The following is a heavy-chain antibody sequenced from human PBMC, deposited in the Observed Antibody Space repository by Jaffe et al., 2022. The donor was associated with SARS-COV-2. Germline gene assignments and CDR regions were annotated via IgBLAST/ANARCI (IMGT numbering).Heavy chain of an antibody. V-gene: IGHV1-18*01. CDR3: ARDRGAGLVPGCIDV. Sequence: QVQLVQTGAEVKKPGASVKVSCRAYGYTFTSYGISWVRQAPGQGLEWMGWASPYNGKTKHVQKFQGRVTMTTDTSARTAYMELRTLRSDDTAIYYCARDRGAGLVPGCIDVWGQGTTVIVSS. CDR1: GYTFTSYG. J-gene: IGHJ6*02. CDR2: ASPYNGKT. D-gene: IGHD3-9*01.